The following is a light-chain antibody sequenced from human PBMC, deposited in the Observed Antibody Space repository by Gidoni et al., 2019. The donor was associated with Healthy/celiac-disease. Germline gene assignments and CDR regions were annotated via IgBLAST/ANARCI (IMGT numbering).Light chain of an antibody. CDR3: AAWDDSLNGVV. CDR2: SNN. J-gene: IGLJ2*01. CDR1: SSNIGRNT. V-gene: IGLV1-44*01. Sequence: QSVLTQPPSASGTPGQRVTISCSGSSSNIGRNTVNWYQKLPGTAPKLLIYSNNQRPSGVPERFSGSKSGTSASLAISGLQSEDEADYYCAAWDDSLNGVVFGGGTKLTVL.